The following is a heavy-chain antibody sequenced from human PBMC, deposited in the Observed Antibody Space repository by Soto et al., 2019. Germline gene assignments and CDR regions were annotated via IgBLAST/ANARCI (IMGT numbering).Heavy chain of an antibody. J-gene: IGHJ4*02. D-gene: IGHD2-15*01. Sequence: GGSLRLSCAASGFTFSTYGMSWVRQAPGKGLEWVSYISSISNTIYYADSVKGRFTISRDNAKNSLYLHMNSLSAEDTAVYFCARDRGCSGGSCYRDLGYWGQGTLVTVSS. CDR1: GFTFSTYG. CDR2: ISSISNTI. V-gene: IGHV3-48*01. CDR3: ARDRGCSGGSCYRDLGY.